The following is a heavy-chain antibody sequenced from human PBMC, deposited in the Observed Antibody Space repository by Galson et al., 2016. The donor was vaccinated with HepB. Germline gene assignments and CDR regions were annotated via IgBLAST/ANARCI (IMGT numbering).Heavy chain of an antibody. Sequence: ETLSLTCAVSGGSISSSDWWTWVRQPPGQGLEWIGQIFHSGRVNYNPSLASRVTILVDTSNNQFSLKLSSVTTADTAVYYCATSGNYYYDSSGYYPNWFDPWGQGTLVTVSS. D-gene: IGHD3-22*01. CDR3: ATSGNYYYDSSGYYPNWFDP. J-gene: IGHJ5*02. V-gene: IGHV4-4*02. CDR1: GGSISSSDW. CDR2: IFHSGRV.